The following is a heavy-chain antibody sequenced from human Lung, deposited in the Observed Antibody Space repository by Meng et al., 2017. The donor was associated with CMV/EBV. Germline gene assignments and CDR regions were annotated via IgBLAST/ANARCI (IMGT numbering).Heavy chain of an antibody. CDR3: ARGKQDAWELLAY. J-gene: IGHJ4*02. V-gene: IGHV4-4*03. CDR1: GVSISSNIR. D-gene: IGHD1-26*01. Sequence: VQLQEWARGLVKPPGTMSLTCGVSGVSISSNIRWTCVRQPPGKGLEWIGDIDDSGRTPTNPSLNSRISISLDKSKNHFSLKVSSVTAADTAVYYCARGKQDAWELLAYWGQGALVTVSS. CDR2: IDDSGRT.